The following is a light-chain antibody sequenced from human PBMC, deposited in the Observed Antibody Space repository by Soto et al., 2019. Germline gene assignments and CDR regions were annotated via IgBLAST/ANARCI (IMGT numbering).Light chain of an antibody. CDR3: QQYKT. Sequence: DIQMTQSPSSLSASVGDRVTITCRGSQGISSWLAWYQQKPGKAPRLLIYKASSLASGVPSRFSGSGSGTEFTLTISSLQHDDFATYYCQQYKTFGQGTKVEIX. CDR1: QGISSW. CDR2: KAS. V-gene: IGKV1-5*03. J-gene: IGKJ1*01.